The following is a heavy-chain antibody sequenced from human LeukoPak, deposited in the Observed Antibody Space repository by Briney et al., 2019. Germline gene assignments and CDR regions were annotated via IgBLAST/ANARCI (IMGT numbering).Heavy chain of an antibody. J-gene: IGHJ1*01. D-gene: IGHD2-2*01. V-gene: IGHV4-34*01. Sequence: PSETLSLTCAVYGGLFSGSYWSWIRQPPGKGLEWIGEINHSGSTNYNPSLKSRVTISVDTSKNQFSLKLSSVTAADTAVYYCARRTDIVVVPAAIWVGRAGYFQHWGQGTLVTVSS. CDR3: ARRTDIVVVPAAIWVGRAGYFQH. CDR2: INHSGST. CDR1: GGLFSGSY.